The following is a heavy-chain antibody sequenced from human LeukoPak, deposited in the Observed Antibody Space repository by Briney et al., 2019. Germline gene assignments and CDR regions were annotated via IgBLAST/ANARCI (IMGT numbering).Heavy chain of an antibody. CDR2: ISGSGGST. CDR1: GFTFSSYG. D-gene: IGHD3-10*01. Sequence: PGGSLRLSCAASGFTFSSYGMGWVRQAPGKGLEWVSAISGSGGSTYYADSVKGRFTISRDNSKNTLYLQMNSLRAEDTAVYYCAKDRFGESDYWGQGTLVTVSS. J-gene: IGHJ4*02. CDR3: AKDRFGESDY. V-gene: IGHV3-23*01.